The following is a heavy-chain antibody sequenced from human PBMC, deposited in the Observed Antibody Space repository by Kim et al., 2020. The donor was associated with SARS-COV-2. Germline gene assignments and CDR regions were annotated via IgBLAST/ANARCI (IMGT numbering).Heavy chain of an antibody. CDR2: MIPIFRTS. J-gene: IGHJ4*02. V-gene: IGHV1-69*06. Sequence: SVKVSCKTSGDTFNTYAISWIRQAPGQGLEWMGGMIPIFRTSRFAQKFQGRVMITVDKFTSTAYMGLSSLTSEDSAVYFFATAAVGGSNSSYYFDFWGQGTLVTVSS. D-gene: IGHD2-15*01. CDR3: ATAAVGGSNSSYYFDF. CDR1: GDTFNTYA.